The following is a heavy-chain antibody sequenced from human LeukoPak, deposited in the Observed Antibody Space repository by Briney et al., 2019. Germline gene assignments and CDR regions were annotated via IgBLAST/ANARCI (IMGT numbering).Heavy chain of an antibody. V-gene: IGHV4-61*02. CDR1: GGSISSGSYY. CDR2: IYTSGST. Sequence: SETLSLTCTVSGGSISSGSYYWSWIRQPAGKGLEWIGRIYTSGSTNYNPSLKSRVTISVDTSKNQFSLKLSSVTAADTAVYYCARGSVVAATPFDYWGQGTLVTVSS. D-gene: IGHD2-15*01. J-gene: IGHJ4*02. CDR3: ARGSVVAATPFDY.